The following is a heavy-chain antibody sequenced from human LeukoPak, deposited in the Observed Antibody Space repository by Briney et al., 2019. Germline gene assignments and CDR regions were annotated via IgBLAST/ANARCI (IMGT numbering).Heavy chain of an antibody. CDR3: ARDSSGSHYYYYYMDV. Sequence: PSETLSLTCTVSGGSISSGSYYWSWIRQPAGKGLEWIGRIYTSGSTNYNPSLKSRVTISVDTSKNQFSLKLSSVTAAETAVYYCARDSSGSHYYYYYMDVWGKGTTVTVSS. CDR2: IYTSGST. D-gene: IGHD3-10*01. V-gene: IGHV4-61*02. J-gene: IGHJ6*03. CDR1: GGSISSGSYY.